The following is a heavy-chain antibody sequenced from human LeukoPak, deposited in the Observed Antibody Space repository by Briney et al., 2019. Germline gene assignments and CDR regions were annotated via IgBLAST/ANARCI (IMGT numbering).Heavy chain of an antibody. J-gene: IGHJ4*02. Sequence: SETLSLTCTISGGSISSSNYYWAWIRQPPGKGLEWIGSIYYSGSTYYNLSLKSRVTISLDTSKNQFSLKLSSVTAADTAVYYCAREYSYGSSYYFDYWGQGTLVTVSS. CDR2: IYYSGST. CDR1: GGSISSSNYY. D-gene: IGHD5-18*01. CDR3: AREYSYGSSYYFDY. V-gene: IGHV4-39*07.